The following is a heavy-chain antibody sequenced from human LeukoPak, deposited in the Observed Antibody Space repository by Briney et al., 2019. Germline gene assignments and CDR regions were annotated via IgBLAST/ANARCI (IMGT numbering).Heavy chain of an antibody. CDR2: ISSSSTYI. V-gene: IGHV3-21*01. CDR3: ARDSQQLVLPDY. J-gene: IGHJ4*02. D-gene: IGHD6-6*01. Sequence: SGGSLRLSCAASGFTFSRYTMNWVRQAPGKGLEWVSSISSSSTYIYYADSVKGRLTISRDNAKNSLYLQMNSLRAEDTAVYYCARDSQQLVLPDYWGQGTLVTVSS. CDR1: GFTFSRYT.